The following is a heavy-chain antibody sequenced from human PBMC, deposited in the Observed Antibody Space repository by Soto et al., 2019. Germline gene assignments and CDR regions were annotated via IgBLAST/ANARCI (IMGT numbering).Heavy chain of an antibody. CDR2: ISGSGGST. V-gene: IGHV3-23*01. D-gene: IGHD3-3*01. Sequence: EVQLLESGGGLVQPGGSLRLSCAASGFTFSSYAMSWVRQAPGKGLEWVSAISGSGGSTYYADSVKGRFTISRDNSKNTLYLQMNSLRAEDTAVYYCAKASDFWSGYYFNYYYYGMDVWGQGTTVTVSS. CDR3: AKASDFWSGYYFNYYYYGMDV. CDR1: GFTFSSYA. J-gene: IGHJ6*02.